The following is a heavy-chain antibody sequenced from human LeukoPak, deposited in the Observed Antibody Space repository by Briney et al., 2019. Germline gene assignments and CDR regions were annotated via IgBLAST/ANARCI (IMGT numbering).Heavy chain of an antibody. CDR2: ISSSSYI. J-gene: IGHJ5*02. V-gene: IGHV3-21*01. D-gene: IGHD3-10*01. Sequence: PGGSLRLSCAASGFTFSSYSMNWVRQAPGKGLEWVSSISSSSYIYYADSVKGRFTISRDNAKNSLYLQMNSLRAEDTAVYYCARPMVRGVNWFDPWGQGTLSPSPQ. CDR3: ARPMVRGVNWFDP. CDR1: GFTFSSYS.